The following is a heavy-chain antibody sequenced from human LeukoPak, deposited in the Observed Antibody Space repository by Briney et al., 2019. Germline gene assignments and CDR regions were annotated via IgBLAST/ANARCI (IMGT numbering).Heavy chain of an antibody. CDR1: GGTFSSYA. CDR2: IIPIFGTA. J-gene: IGHJ5*02. D-gene: IGHD3-10*01. Sequence: AASVKVSCKASGGTFSSYAISWVRQAPGQGLEWMGGIIPIFGTANYAQKFQGRVTITADESTSTAYMELSSLRSEDTAVYYCASPYYYGNGFDPWGQGTLVTVPS. CDR3: ASPYYYGNGFDP. V-gene: IGHV1-69*13.